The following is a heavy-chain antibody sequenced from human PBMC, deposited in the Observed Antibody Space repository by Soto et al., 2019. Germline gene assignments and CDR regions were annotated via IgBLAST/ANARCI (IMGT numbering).Heavy chain of an antibody. CDR3: ARAVLGGRYSMDV. Sequence: EVQLVESGGGLVQPGGSLRLSCAASGFTFSSYAMHWVRQAPGKGLEYVSAISSNGGSTYYANSVKGRFTISRDNFKNTLYLQMGSLRAEDMAVYYCARAVLGGRYSMDVWGQGTTVTVSS. V-gene: IGHV3-64*01. CDR1: GFTFSSYA. J-gene: IGHJ6*03. CDR2: ISSNGGST. D-gene: IGHD1-26*01.